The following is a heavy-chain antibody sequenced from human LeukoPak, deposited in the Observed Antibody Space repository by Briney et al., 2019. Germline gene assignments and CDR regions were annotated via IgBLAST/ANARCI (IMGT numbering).Heavy chain of an antibody. CDR2: ISGSGGST. CDR1: GVSFSSYA. CDR3: ARTRISGITGFAY. D-gene: IGHD1-7*01. V-gene: IGHV3-23*01. Sequence: GGSLRLSCAASGVSFSSYAMSWVRQGPGEGLGWVSAISGSGGSTYYADSVKGRFTISRDNSKNTLYLQMTSLRAEDTAVYYCARTRISGITGFAYWGQGTLVTVSA. J-gene: IGHJ4*02.